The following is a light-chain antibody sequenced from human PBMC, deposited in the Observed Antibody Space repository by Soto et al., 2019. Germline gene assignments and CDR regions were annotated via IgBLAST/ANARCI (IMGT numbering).Light chain of an antibody. CDR2: GAT. V-gene: IGKV3-20*01. CDR1: QSVSSSY. CDR3: QQYGNSRT. Sequence: DSVFTHSPGTLSLSPGERATLSSRASQSVSSSYLAWYQQKPGQAPRLLIYGATSRATGIPDRFSGSGSGTDFTLTISRLEPEDFAVYYCQQYGNSRTFGQGTKVDIK. J-gene: IGKJ1*01.